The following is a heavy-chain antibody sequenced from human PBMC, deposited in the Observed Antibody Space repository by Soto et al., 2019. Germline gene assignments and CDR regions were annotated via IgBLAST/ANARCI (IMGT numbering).Heavy chain of an antibody. CDR2: ISYTGSA. Sequence: SETLSLTCTVSGGSINYSYWTWIRQPPGKGLEWIGYISYTGSANYNASLKSRLTISVDTSKNQFSLKLSSVTAADAALYYCARVNYGDYYYGMDVWGQGTTVTVSS. V-gene: IGHV4-59*01. J-gene: IGHJ6*02. D-gene: IGHD4-17*01. CDR1: GGSINYSY. CDR3: ARVNYGDYYYGMDV.